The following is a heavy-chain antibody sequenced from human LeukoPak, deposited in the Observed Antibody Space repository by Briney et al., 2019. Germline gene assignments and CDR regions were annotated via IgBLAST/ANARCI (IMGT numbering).Heavy chain of an antibody. Sequence: ASVKVSCKASGYNFNAYYMHWVRQAPGQGLEWMGWINPNSGGTNYAQKFQGRVTLTRDTSINTVYMEVNRLTSDDTVVYYCARGEWLVPGDHWGQGTPVTVSS. CDR1: GYNFNAYY. V-gene: IGHV1-2*02. CDR3: ARGEWLVPGDH. D-gene: IGHD3-3*01. CDR2: INPNSGGT. J-gene: IGHJ4*02.